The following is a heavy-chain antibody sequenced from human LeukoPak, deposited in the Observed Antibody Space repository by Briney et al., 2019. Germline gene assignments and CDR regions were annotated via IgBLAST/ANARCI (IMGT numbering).Heavy chain of an antibody. CDR3: ARVSTNYYDRSGYRWNWFDP. V-gene: IGHV1-8*01. Sequence: GSVKVSCKASGYTFTSYDINWVRQATGQGLEWMGWMNPNSGTTDYAQKFQGRVTMTRNTSISTAYMELSSMRSEDTAVYYCARVSTNYYDRSGYRWNWFDPWGQGTLVTVSS. D-gene: IGHD3-22*01. J-gene: IGHJ5*02. CDR1: GYTFTSYD. CDR2: MNPNSGTT.